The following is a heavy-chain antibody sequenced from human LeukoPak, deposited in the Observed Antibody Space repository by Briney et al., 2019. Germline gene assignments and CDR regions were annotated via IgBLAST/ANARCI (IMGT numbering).Heavy chain of an antibody. CDR2: ISWYSRNI. D-gene: IGHD2-21*01. CDR1: GFTFDDYA. V-gene: IGHV3-9*01. CDR3: AREVWRRVFYYGVDV. J-gene: IGHJ6*02. Sequence: PGGSLRLSCVASGFTFDDYAMHWVRQAPGKGLEWVSSISWYSRNIGYADSVKGRFSISRDNAKNTLYLEMNSLRTDDTALYFCAREVWRRVFYYGVDVWGQGTTVAVSS.